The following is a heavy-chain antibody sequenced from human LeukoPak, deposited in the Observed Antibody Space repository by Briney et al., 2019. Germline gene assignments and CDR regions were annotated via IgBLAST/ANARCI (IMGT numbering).Heavy chain of an antibody. CDR3: TRATDVYSFDY. Sequence: SQTLSLTCTVSGGSISSGDYYWSWIRQPPGKGLEWIGYIYYSGRTYYNPSLKSRVTISVDTSKNQFSLKLSSVTAADTAVYYCTRATDVYSFDYWGQGTLVIVSS. CDR2: IYYSGRT. J-gene: IGHJ4*02. V-gene: IGHV4-30-4*01. CDR1: GGSISSGDYY.